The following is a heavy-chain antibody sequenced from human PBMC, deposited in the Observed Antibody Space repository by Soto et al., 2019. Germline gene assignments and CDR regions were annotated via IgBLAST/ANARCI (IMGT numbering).Heavy chain of an antibody. CDR1: GFTFSSYG. V-gene: IGHV3-33*01. J-gene: IGHJ6*02. CDR2: IWYDGSNK. CDR3: ARGYYYDSSGYYWGPYYYYYGMDV. D-gene: IGHD3-22*01. Sequence: QVQLVESGGGVVQPGRSLRLSCAASGFTFSSYGMHWVRQAPGKGLEWVAVIWYDGSNKYYADSVKGRFTISRDNSKNTLYLQINSLRAEDTAVYYCARGYYYDSSGYYWGPYYYYYGMDVWGQGTTVTVSS.